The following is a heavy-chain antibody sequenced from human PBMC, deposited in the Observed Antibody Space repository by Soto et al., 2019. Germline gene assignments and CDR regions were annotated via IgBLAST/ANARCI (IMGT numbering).Heavy chain of an antibody. J-gene: IGHJ6*03. CDR1: GFTFSSYA. CDR3: AKLRRTEPYYYYYMDV. Sequence: GGSLRLSCAASGFTFSSYAMSWVRQAPGKGLEWVSAISGSGGSTYYADSVKGRFTISRDNSKNTLYLQMNSLRAEDTALYYCAKLRRTEPYYYYYMDVWGKGTTVTVSS. V-gene: IGHV3-23*01. CDR2: ISGSGGST.